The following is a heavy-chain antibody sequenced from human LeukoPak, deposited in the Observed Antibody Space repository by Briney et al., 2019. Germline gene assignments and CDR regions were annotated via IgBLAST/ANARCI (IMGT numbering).Heavy chain of an antibody. CDR3: AIRITMMTLASESDWFDP. CDR1: GGTFSSYA. Sequence: ASVKVSCKASGGTFSSYAISWVRQAPGQGLEWMGGIIPIFCTANYAQKFQGRVTITADKSTSTAYMELSSLRSEDTAVYYCAIRITMMTLASESDWFDPWGQGTLVTVSS. CDR2: IIPIFCTA. D-gene: IGHD3-22*01. J-gene: IGHJ5*02. V-gene: IGHV1-69*06.